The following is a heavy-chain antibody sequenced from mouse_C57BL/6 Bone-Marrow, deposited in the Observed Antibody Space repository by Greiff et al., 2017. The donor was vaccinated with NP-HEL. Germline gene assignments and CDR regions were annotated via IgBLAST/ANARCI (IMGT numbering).Heavy chain of an antibody. V-gene: IGHV1-18*01. Sequence: VQLQQSGPELVKPGASVKIPCKASGYTFTDYNMDWVKQSHGKSLEWIGDINPNNGGTIYNQKFKGKATLTVDKSSSTAYMELRSLTSEDTAVYYCARYYGNPFYYAMDYWGQGTSVTVSS. CDR1: GYTFTDYN. CDR3: ARYYGNPFYYAMDY. D-gene: IGHD2-1*01. J-gene: IGHJ4*01. CDR2: INPNNGGT.